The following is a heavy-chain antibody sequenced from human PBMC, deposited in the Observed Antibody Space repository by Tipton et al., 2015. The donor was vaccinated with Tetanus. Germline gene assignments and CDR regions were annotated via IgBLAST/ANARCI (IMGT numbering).Heavy chain of an antibody. V-gene: IGHV3-74*01. CDR2: MTTDASNT. Sequence: SLRLSCEASGFTVSSYWIHWVRQAPGKGLLWVARMTTDASNTAYADFVKGRFTLSRDNAKNTLYLQMNSLRAEDTAVYYCARDAGVGAPFDSWGQGTLVAVSS. J-gene: IGHJ4*02. CDR1: GFTVSSYW. D-gene: IGHD1-26*01. CDR3: ARDAGVGAPFDS.